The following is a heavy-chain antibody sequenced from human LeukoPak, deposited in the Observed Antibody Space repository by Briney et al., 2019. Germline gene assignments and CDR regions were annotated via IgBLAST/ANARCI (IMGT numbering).Heavy chain of an antibody. Sequence: GGSLRLSCAASGFTFNSYAMSWVRQAPGKGLEWVSGISGSGGNTYYADSEKGRFTISRDNAKNTLYLQMNSLRAEDTAVYYCAREGGYSSSLAYWGQGTLVTVSS. CDR3: AREGGYSSSLAY. V-gene: IGHV3-23*01. D-gene: IGHD6-13*01. CDR1: GFTFNSYA. J-gene: IGHJ4*02. CDR2: ISGSGGNT.